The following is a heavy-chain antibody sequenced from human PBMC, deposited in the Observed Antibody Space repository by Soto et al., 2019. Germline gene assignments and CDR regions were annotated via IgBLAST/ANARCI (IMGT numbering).Heavy chain of an antibody. CDR2: INAGSGNT. CDR1: GYTFSAYT. Sequence: ASVKVSCKATGYTFSAYTMNWVRQAPGQSLEWMGWINAGSGNTKYSQNFQGRVSITRDTSASTVYMELTGLTSEDTAVYYCARDTETLGPRANDALDVWGQGTMVTVSS. J-gene: IGHJ3*01. V-gene: IGHV1-3*01. D-gene: IGHD3-3*02. CDR3: ARDTETLGPRANDALDV.